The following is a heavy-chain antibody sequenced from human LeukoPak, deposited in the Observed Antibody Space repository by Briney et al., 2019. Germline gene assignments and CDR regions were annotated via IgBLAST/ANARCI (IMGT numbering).Heavy chain of an antibody. V-gene: IGHV4-4*07. CDR2: IYSSGST. D-gene: IGHD1-14*01. J-gene: IGHJ3*02. Sequence: SETLSLTCTVSGGSISSYYWSWIRQPAEKGLEWIGRIYSSGSTNYNPSLKSRVTMSVDTSKNQFSLKLSSVTAADTAVYYCARVTHSASPISVDGFDIWGQGTMVTVSS. CDR1: GGSISSYY. CDR3: ARVTHSASPISVDGFDI.